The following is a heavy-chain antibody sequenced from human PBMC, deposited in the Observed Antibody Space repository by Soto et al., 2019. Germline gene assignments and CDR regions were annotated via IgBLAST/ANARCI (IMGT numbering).Heavy chain of an antibody. D-gene: IGHD3-10*01. Sequence: SETLSLTCTVSGGSISSYYWSWIRQPPGKGLEWIGYIYYSGSTNYNPSLKSRVTISVDTSKNQFSLKLSSVTAADTAVYYCARGESFGYPLGLLDYWGQGTLVTVSS. J-gene: IGHJ4*02. CDR1: GGSISSYY. CDR3: ARGESFGYPLGLLDY. V-gene: IGHV4-59*01. CDR2: IYYSGST.